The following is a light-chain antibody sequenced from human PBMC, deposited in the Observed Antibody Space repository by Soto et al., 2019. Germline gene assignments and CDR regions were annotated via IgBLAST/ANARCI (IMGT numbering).Light chain of an antibody. V-gene: IGLV6-57*04. CDR2: EDN. CDR1: SGSIASNY. J-gene: IGLJ3*02. Sequence: NFMLTQPHSVSESPGKTVTISCTRSSGSIASNYVHWYQQRPVSAPTSVIFEDNRRPSGVPDRFSGSIDSSSNYASLTISELKTEDEADYYYHSYDSTLHFVVFAGGTKLTGL. CDR3: HSYDSTLHFVV.